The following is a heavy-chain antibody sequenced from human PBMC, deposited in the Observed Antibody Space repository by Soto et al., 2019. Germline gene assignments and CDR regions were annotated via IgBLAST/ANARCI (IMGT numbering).Heavy chain of an antibody. D-gene: IGHD3-3*01. CDR1: GGTFSSYA. J-gene: IGHJ6*02. V-gene: IGHV1-69*06. CDR2: IIPIFGTA. Sequence: SVKVSCKASGGTFSSYAISWVRQAPGQGLEWMGGIIPIFGTANYAQKFQGRVTITADKSTSTAYMELSSLRSEDTAVYYCARERGSGYSLYYYGMDVWGQGTTVTVSS. CDR3: ARERGSGYSLYYYGMDV.